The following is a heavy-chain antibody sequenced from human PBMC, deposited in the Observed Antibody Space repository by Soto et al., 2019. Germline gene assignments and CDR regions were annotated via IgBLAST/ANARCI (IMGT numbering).Heavy chain of an antibody. D-gene: IGHD6-19*01. V-gene: IGHV3-64*02. CDR1: GFTFSSYA. CDR3: ARSPSSGWYDYYYYGMDV. CDR2: ISSNGGST. J-gene: IGHJ6*02. Sequence: GGSLRLSCAASGFTFSSYAMHWVRQAPGKGLEYASAISSNGGSTYYADSVKGRFTISRDNSKNTLYLQMGSLRAEDMAVYYCARSPSSGWYDYYYYGMDVWGQGTTVTVSS.